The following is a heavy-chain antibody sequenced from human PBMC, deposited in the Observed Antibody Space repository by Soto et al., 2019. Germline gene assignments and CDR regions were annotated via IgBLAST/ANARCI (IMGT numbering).Heavy chain of an antibody. Sequence: QVQLVESGGGVVQPGRSLRLSCAASGFTFSSYGMHWVRQAPGKGLEWVAGISYDGSNKYYADSVKGRFTISRDNSKNTLYLQMNSLRAEDTAVYYCAKDGGNSPFDYWGQGTLVTVSS. D-gene: IGHD2-21*02. CDR3: AKDGGNSPFDY. J-gene: IGHJ4*02. V-gene: IGHV3-30*18. CDR1: GFTFSSYG. CDR2: ISYDGSNK.